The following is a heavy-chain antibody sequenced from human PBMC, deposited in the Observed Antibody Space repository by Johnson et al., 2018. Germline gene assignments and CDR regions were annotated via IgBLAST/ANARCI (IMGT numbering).Heavy chain of an antibody. V-gene: IGHV1-46*01. Sequence: QVQLVESGAEVKKPGASVKVSCKASGYTFTNYYIHWVRQAPGQGLEWMGIINPSSGSTRYAQKFQGRVTMTRDTSTSTVYMELSSLTSEDTVVYYWAGGHPGGAEFGTNYYSRDVWGKGTTVTVAS. J-gene: IGHJ6*03. CDR1: GYTFTNYY. CDR3: AGGHPGGAEFGTNYYSRDV. CDR2: INPSSGST. D-gene: IGHD2-8*01.